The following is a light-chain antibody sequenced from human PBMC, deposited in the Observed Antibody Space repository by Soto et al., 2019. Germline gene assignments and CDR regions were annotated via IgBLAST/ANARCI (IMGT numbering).Light chain of an antibody. CDR3: QQHSHWPPWT. V-gene: IGKV3-11*01. Sequence: EAVLTQSPATLSLSPGERATLSCRASENVSTFVDWYQQKPGQAPRLLIYGASIRATGIPARFSGSGSGTDFTLTISDLEPEDFAVYYCQQHSHWPPWTFGQGTKVDI. J-gene: IGKJ1*01. CDR2: GAS. CDR1: ENVSTF.